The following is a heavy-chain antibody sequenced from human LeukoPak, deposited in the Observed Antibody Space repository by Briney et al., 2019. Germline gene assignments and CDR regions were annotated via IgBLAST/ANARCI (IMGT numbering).Heavy chain of an antibody. D-gene: IGHD2-2*01. J-gene: IGHJ4*02. CDR2: INPNSGGT. CDR3: ARVGRSVVVPAATGAYFDY. V-gene: IGHV1-2*02. CDR1: GYTFTGYY. Sequence: ASVKVSCKASGYTFTGYYMHWVRQAPGQGLEWMGWINPNSGGTNYAQKFQGRVTVTRDTSISTAYMELSRLRSDDTAVYYCARVGRSVVVPAATGAYFDYWGQGTLVTVSS.